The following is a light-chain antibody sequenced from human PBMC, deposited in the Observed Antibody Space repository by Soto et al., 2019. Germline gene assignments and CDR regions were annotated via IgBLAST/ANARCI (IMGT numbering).Light chain of an antibody. Sequence: QSALTQSPSASGSPGQSVTISCTGTSSDVGNYKYVSWYQQHPGKAPKLMIYEVSKRPSGVPDRFSGSNSGSTASLTVSGLQVEDEADYYCSSYAGSNLGVFGGGPKLTVL. CDR3: SSYAGSNLGV. J-gene: IGLJ3*02. V-gene: IGLV2-8*01. CDR2: EVS. CDR1: SSDVGNYKY.